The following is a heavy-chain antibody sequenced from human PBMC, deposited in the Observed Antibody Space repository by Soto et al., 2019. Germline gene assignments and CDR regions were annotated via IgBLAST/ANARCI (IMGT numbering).Heavy chain of an antibody. V-gene: IGHV1-8*02. CDR2: MNPNSGNT. J-gene: IGHJ6*03. Sequence: ASVKVSCKASGYTFTSYAMHWVRQAPGQRLEWMGWMNPNSGNTGYAQKFQGRVTVTRNTSISTAYMELSSLRSEDTAVYYCARGSSGTMVRGLYYMDVWGKGTTVTVSS. CDR1: GYTFTSYA. CDR3: ARGSSGTMVRGLYYMDV. D-gene: IGHD3-10*01.